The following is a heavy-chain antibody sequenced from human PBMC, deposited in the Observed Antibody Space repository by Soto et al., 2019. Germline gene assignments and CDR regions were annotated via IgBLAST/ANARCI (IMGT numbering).Heavy chain of an antibody. CDR1: GGTLSNYA. CDR2: IIPIFNTA. J-gene: IGHJ2*01. V-gene: IGHV1-69*06. D-gene: IGHD3-22*01. CDR3: ASSKYDSSAFYYWYLAL. Sequence: QVQLVQSGAEVKKPGSSVKVSCKASGGTLSNYAFTWVRQAPGQGLEWMGGIIPIFNTANYAQKFQGRVTITAVTSANTVYLELSSLRSEDTSVYFCASSKYDSSAFYYWYLALLGRGTLVTVSS.